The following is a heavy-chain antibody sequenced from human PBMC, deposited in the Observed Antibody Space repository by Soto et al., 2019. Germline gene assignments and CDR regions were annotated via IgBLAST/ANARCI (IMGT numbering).Heavy chain of an antibody. J-gene: IGHJ4*02. CDR1: GFTFSSDW. CDR2: IKQDGTEK. CDR3: ARAFSGYFGY. D-gene: IGHD6-19*01. V-gene: IGHV3-7*01. Sequence: PGGSLRLSCAASGFTFSSDWMSWVRQAPGKGLEWVANIKQDGTEKYYVDSMKGRFTISRDNANNLLYLQMNSLRAEDTAIYYCARAFSGYFGYWGQGXLVTVS.